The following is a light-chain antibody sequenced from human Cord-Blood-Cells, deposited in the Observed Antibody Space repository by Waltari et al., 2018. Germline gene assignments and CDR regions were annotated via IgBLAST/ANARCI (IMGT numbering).Light chain of an antibody. J-gene: IGLJ1*01. CDR3: CSYACSFYV. Sequence: QSALTQPRSVSGSPGQSVTISCTGTSRDVGGYNYVSWYQQHPGKAPKLMIYDVSKRPSGVPDRFSGSKSGNTASLTISGLQAEDEADYYCCSYACSFYVFGTGTKVTVL. CDR1: SRDVGGYNY. V-gene: IGLV2-11*01. CDR2: DVS.